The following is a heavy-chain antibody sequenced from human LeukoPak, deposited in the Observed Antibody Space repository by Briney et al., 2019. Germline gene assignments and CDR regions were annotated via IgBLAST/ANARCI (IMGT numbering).Heavy chain of an antibody. CDR2: FDPEDGET. J-gene: IGHJ6*02. CDR3: ATVSRYDFYGMDV. Sequence: ASVKVSCKVSGYTLTELSMHWVRQALGKGLEWMGGFDPEDGETIYAQKFQGRVTMTEDTSTDTAYMELSSLGSEDTAVYYCATVSRYDFYGMDVWGQGTTVTVSS. D-gene: IGHD3-3*01. CDR1: GYTLTELS. V-gene: IGHV1-24*01.